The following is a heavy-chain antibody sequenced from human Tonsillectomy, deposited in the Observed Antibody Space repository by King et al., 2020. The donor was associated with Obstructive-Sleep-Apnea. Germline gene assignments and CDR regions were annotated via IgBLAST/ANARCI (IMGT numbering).Heavy chain of an antibody. CDR3: ARDALASGSGIDY. CDR2: ISSISSYI. CDR1: GFTFSSYS. Sequence: QLVQSGGGLVKPGGSLRLSCAASGFTFSSYSMNWVRQAPGKGLEWCSSISSISSYIYYADSVKGRFTISRDNAKNSLYLQMNSLRAEDTAVYYCARDALASGSGIDYWGQGTLVTVSS. V-gene: IGHV3-21*01. J-gene: IGHJ4*02. D-gene: IGHD3-10*01.